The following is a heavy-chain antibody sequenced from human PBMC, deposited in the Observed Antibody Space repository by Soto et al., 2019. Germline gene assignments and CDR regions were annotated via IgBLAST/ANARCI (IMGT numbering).Heavy chain of an antibody. CDR3: AKDYSSSWCYFDY. Sequence: EVQLLESGGGLVQPGGSLGLSCAASEFTFSSYAMSWVRQAPGKGLEWVSGFTGSGGSTYYADSVKGRFTISRDNSKNMLYLQMYSLRVEDTAIYYCAKDYSSSWCYFDYWGQETLVTVSS. J-gene: IGHJ4*02. D-gene: IGHD6-13*01. V-gene: IGHV3-23*01. CDR1: EFTFSSYA. CDR2: FTGSGGST.